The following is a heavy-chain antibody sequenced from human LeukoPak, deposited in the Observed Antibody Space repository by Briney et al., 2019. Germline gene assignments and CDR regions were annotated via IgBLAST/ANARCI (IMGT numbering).Heavy chain of an antibody. J-gene: IGHJ6*03. CDR3: ARGYYYMVV. CDR1: ADSISSYY. Sequence: SPTLSPTCTVSADSISSYYSSWIRQPPRKGLEWIGYIDYSANTNYNPPLKSGVTISVDTSKNQFSLKLSSVTAADTAVYYCARGYYYMVVWGKGTTVTVSS. CDR2: IDYSANT. V-gene: IGHV4-59*07.